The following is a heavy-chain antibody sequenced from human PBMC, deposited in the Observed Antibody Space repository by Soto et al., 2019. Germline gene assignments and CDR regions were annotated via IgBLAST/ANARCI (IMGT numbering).Heavy chain of an antibody. V-gene: IGHV4-34*01. D-gene: IGHD6-6*01. Sequence: SETLSLTCAVYGGSFSGYYWSWIRQPPGKGLEWIGEINHSGSTNYNPSLKSRVTISVDTSKNQFSLKLSSVTAADTAVYYCARGRYSSSAIDYWGQGTLVTVSS. J-gene: IGHJ4*02. CDR2: INHSGST. CDR1: GGSFSGYY. CDR3: ARGRYSSSAIDY.